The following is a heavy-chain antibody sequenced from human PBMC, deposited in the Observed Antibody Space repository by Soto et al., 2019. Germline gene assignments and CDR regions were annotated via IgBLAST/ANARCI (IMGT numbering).Heavy chain of an antibody. D-gene: IGHD1-26*01. Sequence: QVQLQQRGAGLLKPSETLSLTCAVYGGSFSGFYWSWIRQPPGNGLEWIGEINHSGSTNSHPSLKSRVTISVDTSKNQFSLKLSSVTAADTAVYYCARSPGAYYYYGMDVWGQGTTVTVSS. CDR3: ARSPGAYYYYGMDV. CDR2: INHSGST. J-gene: IGHJ6*02. V-gene: IGHV4-34*01. CDR1: GGSFSGFY.